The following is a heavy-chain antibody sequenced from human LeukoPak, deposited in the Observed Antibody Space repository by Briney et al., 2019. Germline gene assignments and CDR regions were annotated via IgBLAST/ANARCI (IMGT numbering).Heavy chain of an antibody. CDR3: AKGTARRGYSYGLALGAFDI. Sequence: PGGSLRLSCAASGFTFSSYAMSWVRQAPGKGLEWVSAISGSGGSTYYADSVKGRFTISRDNSKNTLYLQMNSLRAEDTAVYYCAKGTARRGYSYGLALGAFDIWGQGTMVTVSS. CDR1: GFTFSSYA. V-gene: IGHV3-23*01. D-gene: IGHD5-18*01. J-gene: IGHJ3*02. CDR2: ISGSGGST.